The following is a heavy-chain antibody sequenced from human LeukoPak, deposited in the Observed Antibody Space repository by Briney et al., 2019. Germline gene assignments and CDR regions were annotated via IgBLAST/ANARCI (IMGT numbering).Heavy chain of an antibody. J-gene: IGHJ4*02. D-gene: IGHD6-13*01. V-gene: IGHV3-9*01. Sequence: GGSLRLSCAASGFAFDDYAMNWVRQAPGKALEWVSGISYNTGKLTYAGSVKGRFTISRDNARNSLYLQMNSLRPEDTAVYYCAKGSGSSSWFAFDSWGQGTLVIVSS. CDR1: GFAFDDYA. CDR3: AKGSGSSSWFAFDS. CDR2: ISYNTGKL.